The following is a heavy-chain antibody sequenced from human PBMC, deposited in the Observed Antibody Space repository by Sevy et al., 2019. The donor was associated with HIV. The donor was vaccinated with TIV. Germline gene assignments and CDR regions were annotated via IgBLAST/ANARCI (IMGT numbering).Heavy chain of an antibody. CDR2: INSDGSST. CDR3: XXXXXXXXXXXXXXXXXXYYYGMDV. Sequence: GGSLRLSCAASGFTFSSYWMHWVRQAPGKGLVWVSRINSDGSSTSYADSVKGRFTISRDNAKNTLYLQMNSLRAEDXXXXXXXXXXXXXXXXXXXXXXXXYYYGMDVWGQGTTVTVSS. J-gene: IGHJ6*02. V-gene: IGHV3-74*01. CDR1: GFTFSSYW.